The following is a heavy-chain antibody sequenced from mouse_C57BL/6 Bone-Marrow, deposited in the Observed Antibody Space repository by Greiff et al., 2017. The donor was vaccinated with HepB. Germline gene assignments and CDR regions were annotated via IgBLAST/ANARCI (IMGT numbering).Heavy chain of an antibody. CDR1: GFNIKDDY. J-gene: IGHJ1*03. CDR3: TTAFYDGYYWYFDV. D-gene: IGHD2-3*01. CDR2: IDPENGDT. V-gene: IGHV14-4*01. Sequence: VQLQQSGAELVRPGASVKLSCTASGFNIKDDYMHWVKQRPEQGLEWIGWIDPENGDTEYASKFQGKATITADTSSNTAYLQLSSLTSEDTAVSYCTTAFYDGYYWYFDVWGTGTTLTVSS.